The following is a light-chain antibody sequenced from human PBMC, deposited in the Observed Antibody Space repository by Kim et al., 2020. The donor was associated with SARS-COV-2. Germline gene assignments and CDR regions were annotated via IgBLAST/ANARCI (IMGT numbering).Light chain of an antibody. V-gene: IGLV8-61*01. CDR2: STK. J-gene: IGLJ3*02. Sequence: GGTITLTCGLTSGSVSTSFYPSWYQQIPGQAPRTLIYSTKTRSSGVPDRFSGSILGNKAALTIAGAQADDEADYYCLLSMGSGISVFGGGTQLTVL. CDR3: LLSMGSGISV. CDR1: SGSVSTSFY.